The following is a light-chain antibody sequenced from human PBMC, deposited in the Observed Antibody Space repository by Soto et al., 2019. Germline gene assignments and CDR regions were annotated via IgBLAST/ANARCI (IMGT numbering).Light chain of an antibody. Sequence: DIQMTQSPSTLSASVGDRDTITCRASQSISSWVACYQQKPGKAPKLLIYKASSLESGVPSRFSGSGSGTQFTLTISSLQPDDFATYYSQQYNSSPTFGQGTKVEI. J-gene: IGKJ1*01. CDR2: KAS. V-gene: IGKV1-5*03. CDR3: QQYNSSPT. CDR1: QSISSW.